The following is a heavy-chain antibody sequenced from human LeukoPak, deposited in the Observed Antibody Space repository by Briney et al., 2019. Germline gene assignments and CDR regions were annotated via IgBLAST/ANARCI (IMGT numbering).Heavy chain of an antibody. V-gene: IGHV3-13*01. Sequence: QAGGSLRLSCAASGFTFSNYDMHWVRQATGKGLEWVSDFHTAGDTLYSGSVKGRFATSRENAKNSFYLQMNNLRAEDTAVYYCARGSCSSSSCYDRLNGLDVWGQGTPVTVSS. CDR1: GFTFSNYD. CDR3: ARGSCSSSSCYDRLNGLDV. J-gene: IGHJ6*02. D-gene: IGHD2-2*01. CDR2: FHTAGDT.